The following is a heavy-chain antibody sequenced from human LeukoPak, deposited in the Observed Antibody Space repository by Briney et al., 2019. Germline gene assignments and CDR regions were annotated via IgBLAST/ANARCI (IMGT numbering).Heavy chain of an antibody. CDR1: GFTFSAHY. Sequence: GGSLRLSCAASGFTFSAHYMSWIRQAPGKGLEWVSYISIDGNTIYYADSVKGRFTISRDNAKNSLYLQMSSLRAEDTAVYYCARAGRGSWYGEQPLFDYWGRGTLVTVSS. J-gene: IGHJ4*02. CDR3: ARAGRGSWYGEQPLFDY. V-gene: IGHV3-11*04. CDR2: ISIDGNTI. D-gene: IGHD1/OR15-1a*01.